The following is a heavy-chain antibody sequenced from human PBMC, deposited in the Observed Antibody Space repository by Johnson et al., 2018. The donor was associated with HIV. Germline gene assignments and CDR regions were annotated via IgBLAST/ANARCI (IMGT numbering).Heavy chain of an antibody. D-gene: IGHD5-24*01. V-gene: IGHV3-20*04. Sequence: VQLVESGGGLVKPGGSLRLSCAASGFTFSDYGLSWVRQAPGKGLEWVSGINWNGGSTGYADSVKGRFTISRDNARNFLYLQMNSVRAEDTALYFCARVLNARPQWALDIWGQGTMVTVSS. CDR1: GFTFSDYG. J-gene: IGHJ3*02. CDR3: ARVLNARPQWALDI. CDR2: INWNGGST.